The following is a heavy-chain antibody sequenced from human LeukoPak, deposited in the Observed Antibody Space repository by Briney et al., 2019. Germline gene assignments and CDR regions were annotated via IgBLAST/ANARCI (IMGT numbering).Heavy chain of an antibody. CDR3: AKRGVVIRVFLVGFHKEAYYFDS. CDR2: LSGSGGGT. V-gene: IGHV3-23*01. D-gene: IGHD3-10*01. CDR1: GITLSNYG. J-gene: IGHJ4*02. Sequence: GGSLRLSCAVSGITLSNYGVSWVRQAPGKGLEWVAGLSGSGGGTNYAGSVQGRFTISRNNPKNRLYLQMNSLRAEDTAVYFCAKRGVVIRVFLVGFHKEAYYFDSWGQGALVTVSS.